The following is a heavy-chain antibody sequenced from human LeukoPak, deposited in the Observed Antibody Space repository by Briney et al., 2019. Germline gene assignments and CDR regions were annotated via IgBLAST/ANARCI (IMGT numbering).Heavy chain of an antibody. V-gene: IGHV3-53*01. CDR3: ARGSDHDFRFFDY. D-gene: IGHD5-12*01. J-gene: IGHJ4*02. Sequence: GGSLRLSCAASGFTFSSNYMSWVRQTPGRGLEWVSVIYSGGSTYYADSVKGRFTISRDTSKDTLYLQMNSLRAEDTAVYYCARGSDHDFRFFDYWGQGTLVTVSS. CDR1: GFTFSSNY. CDR2: IYSGGST.